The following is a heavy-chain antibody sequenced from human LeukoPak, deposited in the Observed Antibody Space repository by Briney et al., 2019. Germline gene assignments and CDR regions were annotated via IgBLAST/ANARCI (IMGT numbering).Heavy chain of an antibody. V-gene: IGHV1-2*02. D-gene: IGHD3-10*01. Sequence: ASVKVSCKASGYTFTGYYMHWVRQSPGQGLEWMGWINPPSGGTNSAQKFQGRVTMTRGTSITTAYLELSRLTSDDTAVYYCARGDFYSGSFLDYWGQGTLVTVSS. CDR3: ARGDFYSGSFLDY. CDR1: GYTFTGYY. J-gene: IGHJ4*02. CDR2: INPPSGGT.